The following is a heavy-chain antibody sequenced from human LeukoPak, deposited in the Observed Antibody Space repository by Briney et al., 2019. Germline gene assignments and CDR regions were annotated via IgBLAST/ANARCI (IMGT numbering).Heavy chain of an antibody. D-gene: IGHD1-26*01. CDR1: GGSISSYY. J-gene: IGHJ4*02. CDR3: ARHPPKSFFDY. Sequence: SETLSLTCTVSGGSISSYYWSWNRQPPGKGLEWIGYIFYSGSTNYNPSLKSRVTISVDTSKNQFSVKLSCVTAADTAVYYCARHPPKSFFDYWGQGTLVTVSS. V-gene: IGHV4-59*08. CDR2: IFYSGST.